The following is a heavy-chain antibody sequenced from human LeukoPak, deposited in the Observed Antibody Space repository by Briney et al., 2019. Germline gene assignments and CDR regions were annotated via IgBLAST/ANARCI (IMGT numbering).Heavy chain of an antibody. J-gene: IGHJ6*02. V-gene: IGHV4-4*02. CDR1: GGSLSSSIW. D-gene: IGHD6-13*01. CDR3: ARGNSSSWYYYGMDV. CDR2: IYHSGTT. Sequence: SETLSHTCAVWGGSLSSSIWWSWVRQPPGEGVEWGGEIYHSGTTNYHPSLKSRVPISVDKSKTQFSLKLSPVPAADTAVYYCARGNSSSWYYYGMDVWGQGTTVTVSS.